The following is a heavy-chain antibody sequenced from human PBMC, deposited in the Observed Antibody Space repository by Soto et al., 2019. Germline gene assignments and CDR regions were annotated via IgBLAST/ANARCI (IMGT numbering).Heavy chain of an antibody. CDR3: ATSQTNYDFWSGLSYYYYGMDV. CDR2: ISAYNGNT. D-gene: IGHD3-3*01. Sequence: ASVKVYCKASGYTFTSYGISWVRQTPGKGLEWMGWISAYNGNTNYAQKLQGRVTMTTDTSTSTAYMELRSLRSDDTAVYYCATSQTNYDFWSGLSYYYYGMDVWGQGTTVTVSS. V-gene: IGHV1-18*01. CDR1: GYTFTSYG. J-gene: IGHJ6*02.